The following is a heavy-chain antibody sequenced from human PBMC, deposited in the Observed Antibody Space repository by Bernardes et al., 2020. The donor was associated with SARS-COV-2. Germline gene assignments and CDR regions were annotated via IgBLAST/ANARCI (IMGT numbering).Heavy chain of an antibody. Sequence: GGSLRLSCAASGFSFSSYAMSWVRQAPGKGLEWVSAISGSGGSTYYADSVKGRFTISRDNSKNTLYLQMNSLRAEDTAVYYCAKEITPAAMIWSYYFDYWGQRTLVTVSS. D-gene: IGHD2-2*01. CDR1: GFSFSSYA. CDR3: AKEITPAAMIWSYYFDY. V-gene: IGHV3-23*01. CDR2: ISGSGGST. J-gene: IGHJ4*02.